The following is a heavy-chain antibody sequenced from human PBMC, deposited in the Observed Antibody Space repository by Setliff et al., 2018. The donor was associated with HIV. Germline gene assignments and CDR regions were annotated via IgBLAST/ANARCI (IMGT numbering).Heavy chain of an antibody. CDR2: IYHSGST. CDR1: GGSIRSGSYY. V-gene: IGHV4-31*03. CDR3: ARHPREETQRNYKFDS. J-gene: IGHJ4*02. Sequence: SETLSLTCTVSGGSIRSGSYYWSWIRQHPEKGLEWIGYIYHSGSTYYNPSLKTRATISRDTSKNQFSLRLSSVTATDTAMYYCARHPREETQRNYKFDSWGQGTLVTVSS. D-gene: IGHD1-7*01.